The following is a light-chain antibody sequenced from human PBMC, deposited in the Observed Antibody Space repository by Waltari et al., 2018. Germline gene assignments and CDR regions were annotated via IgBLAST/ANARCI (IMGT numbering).Light chain of an antibody. CDR3: QQRSNLWT. V-gene: IGKV3-11*01. CDR1: QSISSH. CDR2: DES. Sequence: ETVLTQSPATLSLYPGERATLSCRASQSISSHLAWYQQKPGQPPRLLIYDESKRATGIPARFSCSGSGTDFTLTISSLEPEDFAVYYCQQRSNLWTFGQGTKVEIK. J-gene: IGKJ1*01.